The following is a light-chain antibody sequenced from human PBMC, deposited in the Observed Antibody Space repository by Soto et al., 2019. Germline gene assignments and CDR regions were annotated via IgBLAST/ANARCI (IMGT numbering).Light chain of an antibody. CDR2: AAS. CDR3: QQYNNWWT. V-gene: IGKV3-15*01. CDR1: QSVNRN. Sequence: EIVMTQSPATLSVSPGERATLSCRASQSVNRNLAWYQQKPGQAPRLLISAASTRATGIPARFSGSGSETEFTLTISSLQSEHFAVYYCQQYNNWWTFGQGTKVEMK. J-gene: IGKJ1*01.